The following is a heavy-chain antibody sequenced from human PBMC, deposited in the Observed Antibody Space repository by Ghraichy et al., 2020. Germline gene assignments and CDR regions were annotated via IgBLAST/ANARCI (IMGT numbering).Heavy chain of an antibody. CDR2: ISYSGNT. D-gene: IGHD7-27*01. Sequence: SQTLSLTCGVSGGSVSSGAYYWTWMRQPPGKGLEWIGYISYSGNTKYSPSLKSRVTISVDTSKNQFSLKLSSVTAADTAIYYCARDPSTTTGVYFFDYWGQGTLVTVSS. J-gene: IGHJ4*02. CDR1: GGSVSSGAYY. CDR3: ARDPSTTTGVYFFDY. V-gene: IGHV4-61*08.